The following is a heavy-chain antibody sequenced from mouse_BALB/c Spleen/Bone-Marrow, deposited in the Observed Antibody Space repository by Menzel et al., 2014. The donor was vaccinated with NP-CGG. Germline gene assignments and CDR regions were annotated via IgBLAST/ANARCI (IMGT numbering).Heavy chain of an antibody. J-gene: IGHJ3*01. CDR1: GFNIKDTY. CDR3: ARXXXXXXXXAY. Sequence: EVKLVESGAELVKPGASVKLSCTASGFNIKDTYMHWVKQRPEQGLEWIGXXDPANGNTKYDPKFQGKATITADTSSNTAYLQLSSLTSEDTAVYYCARXXXXXXXXAYWGQGTLVTVSA. CDR2: XDPANGNT. V-gene: IGHV14-3*02.